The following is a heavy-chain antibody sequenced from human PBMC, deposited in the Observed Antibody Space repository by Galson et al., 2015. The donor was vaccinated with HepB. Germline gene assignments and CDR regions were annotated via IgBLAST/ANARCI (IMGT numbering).Heavy chain of an antibody. CDR2: ISSSSSYI. J-gene: IGHJ6*02. D-gene: IGHD4-11*01. V-gene: IGHV3-21*01. CDR3: ARNPTTVTTTGAYYGMDV. Sequence: SLRLSCAASGFTFSSYSMNWVRQAPGKGLEWVSSISSSSSYIYYADSVKGRFTISRDNAKNSLYLQMNSLRAEDTAVYYCARNPTTVTTTGAYYGMDVWGQGTTVTVSS. CDR1: GFTFSSYS.